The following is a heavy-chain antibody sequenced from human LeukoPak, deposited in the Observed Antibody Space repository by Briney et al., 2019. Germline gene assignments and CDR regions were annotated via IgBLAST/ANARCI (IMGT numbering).Heavy chain of an antibody. V-gene: IGHV3-48*04. CDR3: ARGFYCAGDCLASV. Sequence: GGSLRLPCAASGFTFSTYGMNWFRQAPGKGLEWLSYISSTSTNIYYADSVKGRFTISRDNAKNSLYLQMNSLRAEDTAVYYCARGFYCAGDCLASVWGQGTLVTVSS. CDR2: ISSTSTNI. J-gene: IGHJ4*02. D-gene: IGHD2-21*02. CDR1: GFTFSTYG.